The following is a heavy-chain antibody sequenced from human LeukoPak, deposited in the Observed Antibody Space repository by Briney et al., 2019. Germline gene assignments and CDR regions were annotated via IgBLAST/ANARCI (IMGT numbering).Heavy chain of an antibody. Sequence: ASVKVSCKASGYTFTGYYLHWVRQAPGQGLEWMGWINPNSGDTDYAQKFQGRVTMTRDTSISTAYMELSRLRSDDTAVYYCARDATVTTLPTNGLDIWGQGTMVTVSS. CDR1: GYTFTGYY. J-gene: IGHJ3*02. CDR3: ARDATVTTLPTNGLDI. D-gene: IGHD4-17*01. V-gene: IGHV1-2*02. CDR2: INPNSGDT.